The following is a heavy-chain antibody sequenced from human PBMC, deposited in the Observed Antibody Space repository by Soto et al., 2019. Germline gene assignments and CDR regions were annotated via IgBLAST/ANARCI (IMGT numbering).Heavy chain of an antibody. CDR3: SRQNISIQLWYFDY. D-gene: IGHD5-18*01. CDR1: GGSISSGGYY. CDR2: IYYSGST. J-gene: IGHJ4*02. Sequence: SETLSLTCTVSGGSISSGGYYWSWIRQHPGKGLEWIGYIYYSGSTYYNPSLKSRVTISVDTSKNQFSLKLSSVTAADTAVYYCSRQNISIQLWYFDYWAQGTLVTVSS. V-gene: IGHV4-31*03.